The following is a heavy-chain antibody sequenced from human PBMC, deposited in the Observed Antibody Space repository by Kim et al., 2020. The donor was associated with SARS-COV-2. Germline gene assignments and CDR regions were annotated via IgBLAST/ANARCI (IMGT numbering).Heavy chain of an antibody. CDR1: GFSLSSRGMC. D-gene: IGHD3-10*01. CDR2: IDWDDDK. J-gene: IGHJ6*02. CDR3: ARITYYYGSGIYYGMDV. Sequence: SGPTLVKPTQTLTLTCTFSGFSLSSRGMCVSWIRQPPGKALEWLALIDWDDDKYYSTSLKTRLTISKDTSKNQMVLTMTNMDPVDTATYYCARITYYYGSGIYYGMDVWGQGTTVTVSS. V-gene: IGHV2-70*01.